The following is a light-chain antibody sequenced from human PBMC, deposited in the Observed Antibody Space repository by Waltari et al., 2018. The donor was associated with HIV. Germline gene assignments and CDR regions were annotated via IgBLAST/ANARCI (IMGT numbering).Light chain of an antibody. CDR1: QGIRHD. CDR2: GAS. V-gene: IGKV1-6*01. J-gene: IGKJ3*01. CDR3: LQEYTYPRT. Sequence: AIQMTQSPSSLSASVGDNVTITSRASQGIRHDLGLYQHRPGKAPKLPIYGASTLDSGVPSRFSGGGSGTVFTLTVNSLQPEDFATYYCLQEYTYPRTLGPGTKVDV.